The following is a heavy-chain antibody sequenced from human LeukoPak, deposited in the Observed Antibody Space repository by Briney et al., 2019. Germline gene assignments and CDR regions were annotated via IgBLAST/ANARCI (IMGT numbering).Heavy chain of an antibody. CDR2: IYYSGST. CDR3: ARDRTGYSSGGGGY. CDR1: GGSISSYY. D-gene: IGHD6-19*01. Sequence: SETLSLTCTVSGGSISSYYWSWIRQPPGKGLEWIGYIYYSGSTNYNPSLKSRVTISVDTSKNQFSLKLSSVTAADTAVYYCARDRTGYSSGGGGYWGQGTLVTVSS. V-gene: IGHV4-59*12. J-gene: IGHJ4*02.